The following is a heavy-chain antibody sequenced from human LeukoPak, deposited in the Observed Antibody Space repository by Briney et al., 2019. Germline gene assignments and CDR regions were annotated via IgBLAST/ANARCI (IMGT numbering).Heavy chain of an antibody. D-gene: IGHD5-12*01. V-gene: IGHV3-11*01. CDR2: VSSSGSTI. J-gene: IGHJ6*02. CDR3: ARVPTGYSGYDLNYGMDV. Sequence: GGSLRLSCAASGFTFSDYYMSWVRQAPGKGLEWVSYVSSSGSTIYYADSVKGRFTISRDNAKNSLYLQMNSLRAEDTAVYYCARVPTGYSGYDLNYGMDVWGQGTTVTVSS. CDR1: GFTFSDYY.